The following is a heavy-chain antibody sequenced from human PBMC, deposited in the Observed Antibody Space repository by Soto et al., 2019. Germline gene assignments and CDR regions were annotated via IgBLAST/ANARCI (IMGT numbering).Heavy chain of an antibody. CDR2: ISYDGSNK. V-gene: IGHV3-30*18. CDR3: AKDLTHLRYFDWLLPAPYYYYYYGMDV. Sequence: PGGSLRLSCAASGFTFSSYGMHWVRQAPGKGLEWVAVISYDGSNKYYADSVKGRFTISRDNSKNTLYLQMNSLRAEDTAVYYCAKDLTHLRYFDWLLPAPYYYYYYGMDVWGQGTTVTVSS. J-gene: IGHJ6*02. CDR1: GFTFSSYG. D-gene: IGHD3-9*01.